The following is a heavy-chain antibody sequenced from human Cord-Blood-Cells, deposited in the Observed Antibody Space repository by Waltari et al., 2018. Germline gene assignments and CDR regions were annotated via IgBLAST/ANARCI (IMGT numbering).Heavy chain of an antibody. CDR3: ARAPDPTGGLDDAFDI. V-gene: IGHV4-34*01. Sequence: QVQLQQWGAGLLKPSETLSLTCAVYGGSFSGYYWSWIRQPPGTGLEWIGEINHSGSTNYNPSLKSRVTISVDTSKNQFSLKLSSVTAADTAVYYCARAPDPTGGLDDAFDIWGQGTMVTVSS. CDR2: INHSGST. D-gene: IGHD7-27*01. CDR1: GGSFSGYY. J-gene: IGHJ3*02.